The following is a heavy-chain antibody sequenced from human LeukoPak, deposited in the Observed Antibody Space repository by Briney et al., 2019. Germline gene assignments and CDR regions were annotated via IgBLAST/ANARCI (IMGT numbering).Heavy chain of an antibody. CDR1: GFTVSSYG. CDR3: AKDQAGTTWSY. Sequence: SGGSLRLSCAASGFTVSSYGMHWVRQVPGKGLEWVAFIRNDGSNKYYADSVKGRFTISRDNSKNTLYLQMNSLRAEDTAVYYCAKDQAGTTWSYWGQGTLVTVSS. J-gene: IGHJ4*02. CDR2: IRNDGSNK. V-gene: IGHV3-30*02. D-gene: IGHD1-7*01.